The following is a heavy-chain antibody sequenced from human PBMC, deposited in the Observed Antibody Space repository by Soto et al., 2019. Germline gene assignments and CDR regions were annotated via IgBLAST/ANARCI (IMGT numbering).Heavy chain of an antibody. CDR2: FDPEDGET. D-gene: IGHD1-26*01. CDR3: ATDWRSGGSYYHDAFVI. Sequence: ASVKVSCKVSGYTLTELSMHWVRQAPGKGLEWMGGFDPEDGETIYAQKFQGRVTMTEDTSTDTAYMELSSLRSEDTAVYYCATDWRSGGSYYHDAFVIWGQGTMVTVS. V-gene: IGHV1-24*01. CDR1: GYTLTELS. J-gene: IGHJ3*02.